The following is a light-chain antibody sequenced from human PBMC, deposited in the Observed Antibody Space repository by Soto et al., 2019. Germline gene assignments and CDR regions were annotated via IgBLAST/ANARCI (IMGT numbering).Light chain of an antibody. CDR1: QNVYNY. CDR2: AAS. J-gene: IGKJ4*01. V-gene: IGKV3-20*01. Sequence: EIVLTQSPGTLSLTPGERATLSCRASQNVYNYLGWYQQKPGQAPRLLIYAASSRATGIPDRFSGSGSGTDFTLTISSLEPEDFAVYYCQQYCSSPITFGGGTKVEIK. CDR3: QQYCSSPIT.